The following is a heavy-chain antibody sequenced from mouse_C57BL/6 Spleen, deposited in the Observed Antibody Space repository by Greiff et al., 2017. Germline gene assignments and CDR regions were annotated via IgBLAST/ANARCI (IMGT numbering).Heavy chain of an antibody. Sequence: VQLQQSGAELVRPGASVKLSCKASGYTFTDYYINWVKQRPGQGLEWIARIYPGSGNTYYNEKFKGKATLTAEKSSSTAYMQLSSLTSEDSAVYFCARSGYGSSHFAYWGQGTTLTVSS. J-gene: IGHJ2*01. CDR3: ARSGYGSSHFAY. CDR1: GYTFTDYY. CDR2: IYPGSGNT. V-gene: IGHV1-76*01. D-gene: IGHD1-1*01.